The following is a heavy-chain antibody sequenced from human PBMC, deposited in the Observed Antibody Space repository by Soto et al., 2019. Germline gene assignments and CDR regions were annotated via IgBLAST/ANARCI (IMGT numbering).Heavy chain of an antibody. Sequence: QVQLQESGPGLVKPSQTLSLTCTVSGGSISSGGYYWSWIRQHPGKGLEWIGYIYYSGSTYYNPSLKRRVTISVDTSKNQFSLKLRSVTAADTAVYYCARELRFGEDYYGMDVWGQGTTVTVSS. CDR3: ARELRFGEDYYGMDV. V-gene: IGHV4-31*03. D-gene: IGHD3-10*01. J-gene: IGHJ6*02. CDR1: GGSISSGGYY. CDR2: IYYSGST.